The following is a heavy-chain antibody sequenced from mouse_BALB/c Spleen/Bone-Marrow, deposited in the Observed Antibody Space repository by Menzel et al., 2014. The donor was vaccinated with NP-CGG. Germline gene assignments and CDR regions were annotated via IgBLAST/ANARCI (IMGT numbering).Heavy chain of an antibody. D-gene: IGHD2-1*01. CDR2: IYPGDGDT. Sequence: VKLVESGAELVRPGSSVKISCKASGYEFXSYWMNWVKQRPGQGLEWIGQIYPGDGDTNYNGKFKGKATLTADKSSSTAYVQVSSLTSEDSAVYFCARVYYGNLDYWGQGTSVTVSS. CDR3: ARVYYGNLDY. V-gene: IGHV1-80*01. CDR1: GYEFXSYW. J-gene: IGHJ4*01.